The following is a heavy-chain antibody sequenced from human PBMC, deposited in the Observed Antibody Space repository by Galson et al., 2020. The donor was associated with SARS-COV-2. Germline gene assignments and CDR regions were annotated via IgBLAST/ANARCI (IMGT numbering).Heavy chain of an antibody. D-gene: IGHD3-10*01. CDR3: AKRKELFWLGELNQGLDV. CDR1: GFTLTNYA. V-gene: IGHV3-30*18. Sequence: GESLKISCAASGFTLTNYAMHWVRQAPGKGLEWVALISYEGSIKYYADSVKGRFTISRDSSKNTLYLQMNSLSAGDTAVYYCAKRKELFWLGELNQGLDVWGQGTTVTVS. CDR2: ISYEGSIK. J-gene: IGHJ6*02.